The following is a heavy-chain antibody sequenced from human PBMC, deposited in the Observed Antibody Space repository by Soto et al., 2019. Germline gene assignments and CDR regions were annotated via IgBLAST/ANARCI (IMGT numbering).Heavy chain of an antibody. Sequence: GASVKVSCKASGYTFTSYYMHWVRQAPGQGLEWMGIINPSGGSTSYAQKFQGRVTMTRDTSTSTVYMELSSLRSEDTAVYYCAVCCSSTSCPGYFDYWGQGTLVTVSS. CDR3: AVCCSSTSCPGYFDY. V-gene: IGHV1-46*01. CDR2: INPSGGST. CDR1: GYTFTSYY. D-gene: IGHD2-2*01. J-gene: IGHJ4*02.